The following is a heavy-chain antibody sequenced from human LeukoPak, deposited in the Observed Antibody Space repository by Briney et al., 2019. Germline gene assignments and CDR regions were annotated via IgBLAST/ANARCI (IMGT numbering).Heavy chain of an antibody. CDR1: GGSLNNYY. CDR3: QSRFLEWLLDY. J-gene: IGHJ4*02. Sequence: SETLSLTCAASGGSLNNYYWSWIRQPPGKGLEWIGTIYYTGSAYYNPSLKGRVTISVDTSKNQFSLRLSSVTAADTAAYYCQSRFLEWLLDYWGQGTLVTVSS. D-gene: IGHD3-3*01. V-gene: IGHV4-59*04. CDR2: IYYTGSA.